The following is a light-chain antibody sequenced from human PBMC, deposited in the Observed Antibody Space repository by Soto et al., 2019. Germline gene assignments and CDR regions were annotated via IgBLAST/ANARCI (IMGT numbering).Light chain of an antibody. Sequence: QTVVTQPPSASGTPGQRVTISCSGSSSNIGSNTVIWYQQLPGTAPKLLIYSNNKRPSGVPDRFSGSKSGTSASLAISGLQSEDEADYYCAAWDDSMNAWVFGGGTKVTVL. CDR2: SNN. J-gene: IGLJ3*02. CDR3: AAWDDSMNAWV. CDR1: SSNIGSNT. V-gene: IGLV1-44*01.